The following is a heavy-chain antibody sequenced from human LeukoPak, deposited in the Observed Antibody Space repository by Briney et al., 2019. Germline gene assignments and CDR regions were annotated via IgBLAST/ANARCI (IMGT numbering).Heavy chain of an antibody. J-gene: IGHJ4*02. Sequence: SQTLSLTCTVSGGSVSSGSYYWSWIRQPPGKGLEWGGYIYYSGSTNYNPSLKSRVTISVDTSKNQFSLKLSSVTAADTAVYYCAENLRYSYGGLRIDYWGQGTLVTVSS. CDR3: AENLRYSYGGLRIDY. CDR1: GGSVSSGSYY. CDR2: IYYSGST. D-gene: IGHD5-18*01. V-gene: IGHV4-61*01.